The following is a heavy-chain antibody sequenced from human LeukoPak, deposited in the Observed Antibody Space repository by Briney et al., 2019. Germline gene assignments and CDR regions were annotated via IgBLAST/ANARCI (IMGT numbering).Heavy chain of an antibody. CDR2: IIPIFGTA. J-gene: IGHJ4*02. CDR3: ASSPGYSGYGSYFDY. CDR1: GGTFSSYA. Sequence: SVKVSCKASGGTFSSYAISWVRQAPGQGLEWMGSIIPIFGTANYAQKFQGRVTITTDESTSTAYMELSSLRSEDTAVYYCASSPGYSGYGSYFDYWGQGTLVTVSS. D-gene: IGHD5-12*01. V-gene: IGHV1-69*05.